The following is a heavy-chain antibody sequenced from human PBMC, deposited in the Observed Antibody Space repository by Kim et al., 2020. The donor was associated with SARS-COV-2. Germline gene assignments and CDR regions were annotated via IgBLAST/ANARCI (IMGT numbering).Heavy chain of an antibody. Sequence: SETLSLTCTVSGCSISSGGYYWSWIRQHPGKGLEWIGYIYYSGSTYYNPSLKSRVTISVDTSKNQFSLKLSSVTAADTAVYYCAGECPPSGGSCYHYYGMDVWGQGTTVTVSS. J-gene: IGHJ6*02. CDR2: IYYSGST. CDR1: GCSISSGGYY. D-gene: IGHD2-15*01. V-gene: IGHV4-31*03. CDR3: AGECPPSGGSCYHYYGMDV.